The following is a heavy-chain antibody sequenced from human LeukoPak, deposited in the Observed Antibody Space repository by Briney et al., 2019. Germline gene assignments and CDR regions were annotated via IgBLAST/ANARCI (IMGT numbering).Heavy chain of an antibody. V-gene: IGHV3-7*01. Sequence: GSLRLSCAASGFTFSSYWMSWVRQAPGKGLEWVGNIGQDGSVKNYADSVKGRFTISRDNAKNSVFLQMNSLRAEDTAFYYCGNQCSGGICPENWGRGTLVTVSS. D-gene: IGHD2-15*01. CDR3: GNQCSGGICPEN. J-gene: IGHJ4*02. CDR1: GFTFSSYW. CDR2: IGQDGSVK.